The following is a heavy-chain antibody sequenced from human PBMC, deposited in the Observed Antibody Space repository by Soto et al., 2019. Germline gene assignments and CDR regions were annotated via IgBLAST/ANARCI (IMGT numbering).Heavy chain of an antibody. CDR2: ISGSGSTI. V-gene: IGHV3-11*01. J-gene: IGHJ6*03. Sequence: QVQLVESGGGLVKPGGSLRLSCAASGFTFSDYYMSWIRQAPGKGLEWVSYISGSGSTIYYADSVKGRFTISRDNAKNSLTLQMNSLRAEDTAVYYCASGIAASQFYYYYMDVWGKGTTVTVSS. CDR3: ASGIAASQFYYYYMDV. D-gene: IGHD2-15*01. CDR1: GFTFSDYY.